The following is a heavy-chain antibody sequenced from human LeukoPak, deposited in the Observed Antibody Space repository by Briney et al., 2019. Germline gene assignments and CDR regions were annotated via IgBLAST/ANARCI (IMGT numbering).Heavy chain of an antibody. V-gene: IGHV3-23*01. CDR1: GFTFSNYG. CDR3: AKASGYYYDSSGYYLGAFDI. CDR2: ISGRSDST. J-gene: IGHJ3*02. D-gene: IGHD3-22*01. Sequence: GGSLRLSCAAPGFTFSNYGMNRVRQAPGKGLEWVSTISGRSDSTYYADSVKGRFTISRDNSKDTLYLQLNYLRAEDTAVYYCAKASGYYYDSSGYYLGAFDIWGPGTMVTVSS.